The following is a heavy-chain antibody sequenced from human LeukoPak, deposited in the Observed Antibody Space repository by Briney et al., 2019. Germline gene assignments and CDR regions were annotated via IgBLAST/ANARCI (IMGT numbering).Heavy chain of an antibody. J-gene: IGHJ3*02. V-gene: IGHV3-9*01. CDR1: GFTFDDYA. CDR3: ATTVTGYAFEI. Sequence: GGSLRLSCAASGFTFDDYAMHWVRQVPGQGLKWVSGISWSSTNMVYADSVKGRFTLSRDNAKNSLSLQMNSLRAEDTAVYYCATTVTGYAFEIWGQGTMVTVSS. D-gene: IGHD4-17*01. CDR2: ISWSSTNM.